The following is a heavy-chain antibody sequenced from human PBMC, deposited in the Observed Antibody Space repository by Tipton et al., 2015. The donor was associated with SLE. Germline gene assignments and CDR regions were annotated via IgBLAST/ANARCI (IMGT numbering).Heavy chain of an antibody. Sequence: VKPSQTLSLTCAISGDTVSSNTVAWSWIRQSPSRGLEWLGRTFYRSKWFNDSAVSVTGRTTINPDTSMNQFSLQLNSVTPEDTAIYYCAREGTWGLFDSWGQGTLVTISS. D-gene: IGHD7-27*01. V-gene: IGHV6-1*01. J-gene: IGHJ4*02. CDR3: AREGTWGLFDS. CDR1: GDTVSSNTVA. CDR2: TFYRSKWFN.